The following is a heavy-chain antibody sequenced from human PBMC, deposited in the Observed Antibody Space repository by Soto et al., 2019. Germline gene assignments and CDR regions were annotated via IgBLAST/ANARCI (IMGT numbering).Heavy chain of an antibody. CDR2: ICTGGTT. J-gene: IGHJ6*02. CDR1: GASISSFC. V-gene: IGHV4-4*09. D-gene: IGHD4-4*01. Sequence: QLQESGPGLVKPSETLSLTCTVSGASISSFCWTWIRQPPGQGLEWIGYICTGGTTKYIPSLKSRVTMSVDTSKTQFSLKLTSVTAADTAVYYCARVGSKSFYYATDVWGQGTTVTVSS. CDR3: ARVGSKSFYYATDV.